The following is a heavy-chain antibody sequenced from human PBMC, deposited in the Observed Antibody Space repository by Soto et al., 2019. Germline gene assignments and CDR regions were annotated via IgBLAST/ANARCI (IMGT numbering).Heavy chain of an antibody. CDR3: AREFIPDSGSYYSWFDP. CDR2: IYHSGST. CDR1: GGSISSGGYS. V-gene: IGHV4-30-2*01. D-gene: IGHD3-10*01. J-gene: IGHJ5*02. Sequence: PSETLSLTCAVSGGSISSGGYSWSWIRQPPGKGLEWIGYIYHSGSTYYNPSPKSRVTISVDRSKNQFSLKLSSVTAADTAVYYCAREFIPDSGSYYSWFDPWGQGTLVTVSS.